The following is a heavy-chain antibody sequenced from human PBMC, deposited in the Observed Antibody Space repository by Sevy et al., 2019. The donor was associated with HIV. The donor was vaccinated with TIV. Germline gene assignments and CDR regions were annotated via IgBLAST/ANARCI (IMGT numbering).Heavy chain of an antibody. J-gene: IGHJ4*02. V-gene: IGHV3-33*01. CDR3: ARDSNEYGDYRLSYYFDY. Sequence: GGSLRLSCAASGFTFNSYGMHWVRQAPIKGLEWVASMYYDGNNKYYADSVKGRFTISRDESKNTLYLQMNSLRAEDTAVYYCARDSNEYGDYRLSYYFDYWGQGALVTVSS. CDR1: GFTFNSYG. D-gene: IGHD4-17*01. CDR2: MYYDGNNK.